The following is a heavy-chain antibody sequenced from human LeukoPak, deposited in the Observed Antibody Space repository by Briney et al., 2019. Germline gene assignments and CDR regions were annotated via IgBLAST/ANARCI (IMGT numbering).Heavy chain of an antibody. CDR3: ARDQRVTGRPDIDY. Sequence: GGSLRLSCAASGFTFRIHWMHWVRQTPGKGLVWVSRISSDGSSTTYADSVKGRFTISRYNAKNTLYLQMNNLRSEDTAMYYCARDQRVTGRPDIDYWGQGTLVIVSS. D-gene: IGHD6-6*01. V-gene: IGHV3-74*03. J-gene: IGHJ4*02. CDR1: GFTFRIHW. CDR2: ISSDGSST.